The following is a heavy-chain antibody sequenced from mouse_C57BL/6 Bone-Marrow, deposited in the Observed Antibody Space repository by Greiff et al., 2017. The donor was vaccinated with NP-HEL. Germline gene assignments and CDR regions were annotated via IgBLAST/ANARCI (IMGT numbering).Heavy chain of an antibody. CDR3: ARPITTVVDYYAMDY. J-gene: IGHJ4*01. CDR1: GFTFSSYT. CDR2: ISGGGGNT. V-gene: IGHV5-9*01. D-gene: IGHD1-1*01. Sequence: EVQRVESGGGLVKPGGSLKLSCAASGFTFSSYTMSWVRQTPEKRLEWVATISGGGGNTYYPDSVKGRFTISRDNAKNTLYLQMSSLRSEDTALYYCARPITTVVDYYAMDYWGQGTSVTVSS.